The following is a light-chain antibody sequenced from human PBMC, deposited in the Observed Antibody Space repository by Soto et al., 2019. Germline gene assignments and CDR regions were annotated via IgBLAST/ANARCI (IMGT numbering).Light chain of an antibody. CDR2: DVS. J-gene: IGLJ1*01. V-gene: IGLV2-14*01. Sequence: QSALTQPASVSGSPGQSITISCTGTSSDVGSYNYVSWYQQHPGKAPKVMIYDVSNRPSGVSYRFSGSKSGNTASLTISGPQVGDGPDYYCSPYTTRSTYVFGTGTKLPVL. CDR1: SSDVGSYNY. CDR3: SPYTTRSTYV.